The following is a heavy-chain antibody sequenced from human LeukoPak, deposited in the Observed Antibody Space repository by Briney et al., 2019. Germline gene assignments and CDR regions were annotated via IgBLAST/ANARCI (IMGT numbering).Heavy chain of an antibody. J-gene: IGHJ3*02. Sequence: GGSLRLSCVASGFTFGKYWMSWVRQAPGKGLEWVANIKLDGSEKNYVDSVKGRFTISRDNAKNSLYLQMNSLRAEDTALYYCANRGPLDAFDIWGQGTMVTVSS. CDR3: ANRGPLDAFDI. V-gene: IGHV3-7*03. CDR1: GFTFGKYW. CDR2: IKLDGSEK. D-gene: IGHD1-14*01.